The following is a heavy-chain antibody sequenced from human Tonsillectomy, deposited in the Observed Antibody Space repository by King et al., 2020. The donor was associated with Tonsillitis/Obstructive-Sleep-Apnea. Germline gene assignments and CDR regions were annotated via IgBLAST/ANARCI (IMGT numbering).Heavy chain of an antibody. V-gene: IGHV3-33*01. Sequence: VQLVESGGGVVQPGMSLRLSCEASGFTFRSHGMHWVRQAPGKGLEWVAVIWYDGSNKYYADSVKGRFTIPRDNSKNMLYLQMNSLRAEDTAVYYCARWGNFKVADSWGQGTLVTVSS. CDR2: IWYDGSNK. D-gene: IGHD2-15*01. CDR1: GFTFRSHG. J-gene: IGHJ5*01. CDR3: ARWGNFKVADS.